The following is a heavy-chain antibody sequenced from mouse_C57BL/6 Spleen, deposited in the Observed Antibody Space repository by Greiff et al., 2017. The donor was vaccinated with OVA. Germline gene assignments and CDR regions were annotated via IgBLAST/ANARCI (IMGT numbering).Heavy chain of an antibody. Sequence: VQLQQPGAELVKPGASVKMSCKASGYTFTSYWITWVKQRPGQGLEWIGDIYPGSGSTNYNEKFKSKATLTVDTSSSTAYMQLSSLTSEDSAVYYCARCGYDEAWFAYWGQGTLVTVSA. V-gene: IGHV1-55*01. CDR1: GYTFTSYW. CDR2: IYPGSGST. D-gene: IGHD2-2*01. CDR3: ARCGYDEAWFAY. J-gene: IGHJ3*01.